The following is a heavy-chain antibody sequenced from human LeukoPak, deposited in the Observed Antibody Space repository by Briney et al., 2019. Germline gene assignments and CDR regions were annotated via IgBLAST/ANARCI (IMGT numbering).Heavy chain of an antibody. CDR3: ARVGITIFGVYYYYYMDV. CDR1: GFSFNRYS. D-gene: IGHD3-3*01. J-gene: IGHJ6*03. Sequence: GGSLRLSCATSGFSFNRYSMSWIRQAPGKGLEWVSYISSSGSTIYCADSVKGRFTISRDNAKNSLYLQMNSLRAEDTAVYYCARVGITIFGVYYYYYMDVWGKGTTVTVSS. CDR2: ISSSGSTI. V-gene: IGHV3-48*04.